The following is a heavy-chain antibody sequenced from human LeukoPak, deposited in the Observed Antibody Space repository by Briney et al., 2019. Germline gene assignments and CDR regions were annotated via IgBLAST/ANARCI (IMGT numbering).Heavy chain of an antibody. CDR2: IYSGGST. CDR3: ARNVDTVYPFSGASYYFDY. D-gene: IGHD5-18*01. Sequence: GGSLRLSCAASEFSVGSNYMTWVRQAPGKGLEWVSLIYSGGSTYYADSVKGRFTISRDNSKNTLYLQMNSLRAEDTAVYYCARNVDTVYPFSGASYYFDYWGQGTLVTVSS. J-gene: IGHJ4*02. V-gene: IGHV3-66*01. CDR1: EFSVGSNY.